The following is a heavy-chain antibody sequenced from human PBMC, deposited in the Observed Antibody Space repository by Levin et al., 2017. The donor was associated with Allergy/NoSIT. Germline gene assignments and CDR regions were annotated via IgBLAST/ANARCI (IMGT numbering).Heavy chain of an antibody. Sequence: PGGSLRLSCAASGFTFSSYAMSWVRQAPGKGLEWVSAKSGSGGNTDYADSVKGRFTISRDTSKNTLYLRMTSLRAEDTAVYYCAKYTEYSYYYGMDVWGQGTTVTVSS. CDR1: GFTFSSYA. CDR3: AKYTEYSYYYGMDV. J-gene: IGHJ6*02. D-gene: IGHD1-14*01. V-gene: IGHV3-23*01. CDR2: KSGSGGNT.